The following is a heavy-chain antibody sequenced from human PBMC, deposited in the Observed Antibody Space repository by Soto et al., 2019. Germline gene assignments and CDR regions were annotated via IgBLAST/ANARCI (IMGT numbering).Heavy chain of an antibody. J-gene: IGHJ5*02. D-gene: IGHD6-13*01. CDR3: ARARGISWYNWFDP. V-gene: IGHV1-69*01. CDR1: GGNFSSYA. Sequence: QAQLVQSGAELKKPGSSVKVSCKASGGNFSSYAISWLRQAPGQGLEWMGAIVPLFGTTNYAQKFKGILMITADESTTTAYMELSSLRFEDTAVYYGARARGISWYNWFDPWGPGSPVTVSP. CDR2: IVPLFGTT.